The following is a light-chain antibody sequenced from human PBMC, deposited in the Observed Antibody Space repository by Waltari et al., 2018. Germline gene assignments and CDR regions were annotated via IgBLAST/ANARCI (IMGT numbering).Light chain of an antibody. CDR3: QQYYDSPHT. CDR1: QSVLNTANSKNY. CDR2: RAS. V-gene: IGKV4-1*01. Sequence: DTVMTQSPEFLPMSLREWATINCKSSQSVLNTANSKNYLAWYHQKPGQPPKLLVYRASTRESGVPDRFSGSGSGTDFTLTISSLQTEDVGVYYCQQYYDSPHTFGQGTKLEIK. J-gene: IGKJ2*01.